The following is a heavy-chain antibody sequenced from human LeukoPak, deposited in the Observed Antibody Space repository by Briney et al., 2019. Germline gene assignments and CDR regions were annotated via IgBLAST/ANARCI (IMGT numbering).Heavy chain of an antibody. Sequence: GGSLRLSCAASGFSFSDSAIHWVRQASGKGLEWLGRIRSKTYNYAAAYAPSLKGRFTISRDDSRNTAYLQMDSLKTEDTAVYYCTRLLDVPDYWGQGTLVTVSS. CDR2: IRSKTYNYAA. CDR1: GFSFSDSA. D-gene: IGHD2-2*01. CDR3: TRLLDVPDY. V-gene: IGHV3-73*01. J-gene: IGHJ4*02.